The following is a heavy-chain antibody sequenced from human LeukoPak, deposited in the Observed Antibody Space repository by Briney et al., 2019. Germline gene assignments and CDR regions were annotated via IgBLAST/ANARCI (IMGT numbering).Heavy chain of an antibody. Sequence: ASVKVSCKASGYTFTGYYMHWVRQAPGQGLEWMGWINPNSGGTNYAQKFQGRVIMTRDTSISTAYMELSRLRSDDTAVYYCARDRRVQGVIGYWGQGTLVTVSS. CDR2: INPNSGGT. V-gene: IGHV1-2*02. J-gene: IGHJ4*02. CDR1: GYTFTGYY. CDR3: ARDRRVQGVIGY. D-gene: IGHD3-10*01.